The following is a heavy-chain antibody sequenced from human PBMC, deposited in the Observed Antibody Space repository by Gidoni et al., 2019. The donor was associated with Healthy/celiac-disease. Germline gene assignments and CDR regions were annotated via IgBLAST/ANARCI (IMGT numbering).Heavy chain of an antibody. CDR1: GFSLSTSGVG. D-gene: IGHD2-15*01. Sequence: QITLKESGPTLVKPTQTLTLTCTFSGFSLSTSGVGVGWIRQPPGKALEWLALIYWNDDKRYSPSLKSRLTITKDTSKNQVVLTMTNMDPVDTATYYCAHIKVVVAVNNWFDPWGQGTLVTVSS. CDR3: AHIKVVVAVNNWFDP. J-gene: IGHJ5*02. V-gene: IGHV2-5*01. CDR2: IYWNDDK.